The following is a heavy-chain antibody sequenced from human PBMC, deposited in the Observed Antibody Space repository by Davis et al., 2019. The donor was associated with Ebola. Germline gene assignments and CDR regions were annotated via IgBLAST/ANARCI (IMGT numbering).Heavy chain of an antibody. Sequence: GGPLRLSCAASGFTFSDYYMSWIRQAPGKGLEWVSYISSSGSTIYYADSVKGRFTISRDNSKNTVYLQMNSLRAEDTAVYYCTRHVSGDFWYFDLWGRGTLVTVSS. V-gene: IGHV3-11*01. D-gene: IGHD4-17*01. CDR2: ISSSGSTI. CDR3: TRHVSGDFWYFDL. J-gene: IGHJ2*01. CDR1: GFTFSDYY.